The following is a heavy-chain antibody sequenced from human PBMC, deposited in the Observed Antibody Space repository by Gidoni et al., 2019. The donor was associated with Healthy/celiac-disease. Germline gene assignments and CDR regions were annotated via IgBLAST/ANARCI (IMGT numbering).Heavy chain of an antibody. D-gene: IGHD3-16*01. V-gene: IGHV3-9*01. CDR2: ISWNSGSI. CDR3: AKGASLRLQNWFDP. J-gene: IGHJ5*02. Sequence: EVQLVESGGGLVQPGRSLRLSCSASGFTFDDYAMHWVRQAPGKGLEWVSGISWNSGSIGYADSVKGRFTISRDNAKNSLYLQMNSLRAEDTALYYCAKGASLRLQNWFDPWGQGTLVTVSS. CDR1: GFTFDDYA.